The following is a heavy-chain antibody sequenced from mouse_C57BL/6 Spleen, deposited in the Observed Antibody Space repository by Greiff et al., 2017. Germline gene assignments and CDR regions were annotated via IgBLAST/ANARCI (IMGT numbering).Heavy chain of an antibody. J-gene: IGHJ2*01. V-gene: IGHV1-69*01. CDR3: ARRDYYGSSYPFFDY. CDR1: GYTFTSYW. D-gene: IGHD1-1*01. CDR2: IDPSDSYT. Sequence: QVQLQQPGAELVMPGASVKLSCKASGYTFTSYWMHWVKQRPGQGLEWIGEIDPSDSYTNYNQKFKGKSTLTVDKSSSTAYMQLSSLTSEDSAVYYCARRDYYGSSYPFFDYWGQGTTLTVSS.